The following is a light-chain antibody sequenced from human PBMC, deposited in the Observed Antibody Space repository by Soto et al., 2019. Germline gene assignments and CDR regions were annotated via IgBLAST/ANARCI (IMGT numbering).Light chain of an antibody. J-gene: IGKJ1*01. CDR2: KAS. CDR1: QTISSW. CDR3: QHYNRYSEA. V-gene: IGKV1-5*03. Sequence: DIQMTQSPSTLYGSVGDRVTIASRASQTISSWLAWYQQKPGKAPKLLIYKASSLKSGVPSRFSGSRSGTEFTLTISSLQPDEFATYYCQHYNRYSEAFGQGTKVEL.